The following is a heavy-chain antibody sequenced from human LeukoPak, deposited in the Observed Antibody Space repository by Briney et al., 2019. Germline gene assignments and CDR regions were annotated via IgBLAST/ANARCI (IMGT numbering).Heavy chain of an antibody. D-gene: IGHD6-13*01. CDR2: IYYSGST. J-gene: IGHJ4*02. CDR1: GGSISSGDYY. V-gene: IGHV4-39*01. Sequence: SETLSLTCTVSGGSISSGDYYWGWIRQPPGKGLEWIGSIYYSGSTYYNPSLKSRVTISVDTSKNQFSLKLSSVTAADTAVYYCAVCSSSWLFDYWGQGTLVTVSS. CDR3: AVCSSSWLFDY.